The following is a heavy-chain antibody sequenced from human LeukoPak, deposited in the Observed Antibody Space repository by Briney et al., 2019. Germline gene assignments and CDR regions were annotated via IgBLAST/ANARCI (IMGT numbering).Heavy chain of an antibody. V-gene: IGHV3-15*01. J-gene: IGHJ5*02. D-gene: IGHD3-10*01. CDR2: IKSKTDGATT. Sequence: GGSLRLSCAASGFTFSNAWMSWVRQAPGKGLEWVGRIKSKTDGATTEYAAPVKGRFTISRDDSKNTLYLQMNSLKTEDTAVYYCTTGLYGYDSGSYSFPWGQGTQVTVSS. CDR3: TTGLYGYDSGSYSFP. CDR1: GFTFSNAW.